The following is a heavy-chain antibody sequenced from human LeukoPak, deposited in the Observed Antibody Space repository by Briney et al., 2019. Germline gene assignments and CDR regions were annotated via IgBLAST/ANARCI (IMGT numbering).Heavy chain of an antibody. CDR3: AREDITGTKPPFDY. V-gene: IGHV4-61*02. CDR2: IYTSGST. CDR1: GGSISSGSYY. D-gene: IGHD1-20*01. Sequence: PSQTLSLTCTVSGGSISSGSYYWSWIRQPAGEGLEWIGRIYTSGSTNYSPSLKSRVTISVDTSKNQFSLKLSSVTAADTAVYYCAREDITGTKPPFDYWGQGTLVTVSS. J-gene: IGHJ4*02.